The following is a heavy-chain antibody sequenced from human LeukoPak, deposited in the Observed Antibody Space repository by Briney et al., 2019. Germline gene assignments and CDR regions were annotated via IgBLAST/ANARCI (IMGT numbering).Heavy chain of an antibody. V-gene: IGHV3-30*04. Sequence: GGSLRLSCAASGFTFSSYAIHWVRQAPGKGLEWVAVISYDGSNKYYADSVKGRFTISRDNSKNTLYLQMNSLRAEDTAVYYCARDYYGSGTTFDYWGQGTLVTVSS. D-gene: IGHD3-10*01. CDR3: ARDYYGSGTTFDY. J-gene: IGHJ4*02. CDR1: GFTFSSYA. CDR2: ISYDGSNK.